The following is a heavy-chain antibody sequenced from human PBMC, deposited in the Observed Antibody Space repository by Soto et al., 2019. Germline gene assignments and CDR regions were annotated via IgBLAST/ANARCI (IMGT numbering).Heavy chain of an antibody. Sequence: ASVKVSCKASGYTFTSYGISWVRQASGQGLEWMGWISAYNGNTNYAQKLQGRVTMTTDTSTSAAYMELRSLRSDDMAVYYCARGELGAEGFYYYYGKDVWGQGTTVTVSS. J-gene: IGHJ6*02. CDR1: GYTFTSYG. CDR2: ISAYNGNT. V-gene: IGHV1-18*03. CDR3: ARGELGAEGFYYYYGKDV. D-gene: IGHD1-26*01.